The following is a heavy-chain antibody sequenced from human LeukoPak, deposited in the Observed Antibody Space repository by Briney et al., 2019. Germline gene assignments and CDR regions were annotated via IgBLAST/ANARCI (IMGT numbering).Heavy chain of an antibody. CDR3: XXXXXXXXXXXXLDF. J-gene: IGHJ4*02. Sequence: GXSXXLSFXYWGWIRQXPXXALEWIGSVYYSGTTSYNPSLKSRFTISXDMSXNHFSLRLRSVTAADTAMYXXXXXXXXXXXXXXLDFXGXXXXVTVS. CDR2: VYYSGTT. V-gene: IGHV4-39*07. CDR1: GXSXXLSFXY.